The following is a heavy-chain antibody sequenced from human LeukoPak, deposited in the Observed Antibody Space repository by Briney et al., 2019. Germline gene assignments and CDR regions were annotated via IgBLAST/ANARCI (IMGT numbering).Heavy chain of an antibody. Sequence: SVKVSCKASGYTFTGYYMHWVRLAPGQGLEWMGRINPNSGGTNYAQKFQGRVTMTRDTSISTAYMELSRLRSDDTAVYYCASRCSGGSCQRIFDYWSQGTLVTVSS. J-gene: IGHJ4*02. CDR3: ASRCSGGSCQRIFDY. D-gene: IGHD2-15*01. CDR1: GYTFTGYY. CDR2: INPNSGGT. V-gene: IGHV1-2*06.